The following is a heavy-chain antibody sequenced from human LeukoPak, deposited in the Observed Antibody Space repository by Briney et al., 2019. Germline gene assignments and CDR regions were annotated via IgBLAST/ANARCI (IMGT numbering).Heavy chain of an antibody. CDR1: GFTVSSNY. J-gene: IGHJ5*02. D-gene: IGHD2-2*01. Sequence: GGSLGLSCAASGFTVSSNYMSWVRQAPGKGLEWVSVIYSGGSTYYADSVKGRFTISRDNSKNTLYLQMNSLRAEDTAVYYCARGPFYCSSTSCHRAPFDPWGQETLVTVSS. CDR3: ARGPFYCSSTSCHRAPFDP. V-gene: IGHV3-53*01. CDR2: IYSGGST.